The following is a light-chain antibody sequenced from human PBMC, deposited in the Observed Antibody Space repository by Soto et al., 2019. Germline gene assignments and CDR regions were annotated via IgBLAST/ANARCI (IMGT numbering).Light chain of an antibody. CDR1: QSVRSSY. V-gene: IGKV3-20*01. CDR2: GAS. J-gene: IGKJ5*01. CDR3: QQYGSSPL. Sequence: PGERVILSCRASQSVRSSYLTWYQQKPGQAPRLPIYGASTSATSIPARFSGSGSGTDFTLTISSLQPEDFAVYYCQQYGSSPLFGQGTRLEIK.